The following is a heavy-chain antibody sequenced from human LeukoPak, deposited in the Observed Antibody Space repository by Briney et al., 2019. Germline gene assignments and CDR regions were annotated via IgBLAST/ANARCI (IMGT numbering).Heavy chain of an antibody. CDR2: INWNGGST. CDR3: ARGRSPGLYYYDSSGSDDAFDI. Sequence: GGSLRLSCAASGFTFDDYGMSWVRQAPGKGLEWVSGINWNGGSTGYADSVKGRFTISRDNAKNSLYLQMNSLRAEDMAVYYCARGRSPGLYYYDSSGSDDAFDIWGQGTMVTVSS. J-gene: IGHJ3*02. CDR1: GFTFDDYG. V-gene: IGHV3-20*04. D-gene: IGHD3-22*01.